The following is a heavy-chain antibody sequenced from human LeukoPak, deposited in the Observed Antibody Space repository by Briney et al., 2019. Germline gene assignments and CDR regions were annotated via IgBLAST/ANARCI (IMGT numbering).Heavy chain of an antibody. CDR3: AREARDYFGSGSSYSH. CDR1: GYTFIDYY. CDR2: INPRSGGI. Sequence: ASVKVSCKASGYTFIDYYIHWVRQAPGQGLEWMGWINPRSGGINYAQKFQDRVTMTRDTSITTAYMELSRLRDDDTAVFYCAREARDYFGSGSSYSHWGQGTLVTVSS. J-gene: IGHJ4*02. V-gene: IGHV1-2*02. D-gene: IGHD3-10*01.